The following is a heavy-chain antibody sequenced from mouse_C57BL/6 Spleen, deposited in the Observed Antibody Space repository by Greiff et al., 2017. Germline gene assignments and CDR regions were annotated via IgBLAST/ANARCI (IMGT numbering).Heavy chain of an antibody. V-gene: IGHV1-82*01. CDR1: GYAFSSSW. D-gene: IGHD3-2*02. CDR3: AVTAQATSWFAY. Sequence: QVQLQQSGPELVKPGASVKISCKASGYAFSSSWMHWVKQRPGKGLEWIGRIYPGDGDTNYNGKFKGKATLTADKSSSTAYMQLSSLTSEDSAVYFCAVTAQATSWFAYWGQGTLVTVSA. CDR2: IYPGDGDT. J-gene: IGHJ3*01.